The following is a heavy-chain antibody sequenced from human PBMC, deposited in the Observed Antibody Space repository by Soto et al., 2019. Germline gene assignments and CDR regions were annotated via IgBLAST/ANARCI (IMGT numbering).Heavy chain of an antibody. D-gene: IGHD2-15*01. CDR2: ISNRGDT. J-gene: IGHJ3*02. Sequence: EVQLVESGGGLVQPGGSLRLSCTASGFIVSDTYMNWVRQAPGKGLEWVSVISNRGDTHYADSVRGRFRLSRDIADNTVHLQMNNLGVEDTAVDSCAREPWYCRGGSCSITGDAFDIWGQGTMVTVSS. CDR3: AREPWYCRGGSCSITGDAFDI. V-gene: IGHV3-66*01. CDR1: GFIVSDTY.